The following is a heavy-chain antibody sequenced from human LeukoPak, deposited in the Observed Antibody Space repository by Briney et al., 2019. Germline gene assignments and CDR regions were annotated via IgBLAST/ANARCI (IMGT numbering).Heavy chain of an antibody. D-gene: IGHD3-10*01. CDR1: GGSISGYY. CDR2: VYYSGST. CDR3: ARYGSGSYSDDHFQH. V-gene: IGHV4-59*08. Sequence: SETLSLTCTVSGGSISGYYWSWIRQPPGRGLEWIGFVYYSGSTKYNPSLKSRVTISVDTSKNQFSLKLTSVTAADTAVYYCARYGSGSYSDDHFQHWGQATLVTVSS. J-gene: IGHJ1*01.